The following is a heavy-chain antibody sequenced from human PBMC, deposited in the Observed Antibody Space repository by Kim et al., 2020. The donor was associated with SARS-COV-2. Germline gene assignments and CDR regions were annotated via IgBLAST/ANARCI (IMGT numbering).Heavy chain of an antibody. J-gene: IGHJ4*02. V-gene: IGHV4-59*08. D-gene: IGHD3-10*01. Sequence: SETLSLTCTVSGGSISSYYWSWIRQPPGKGLEWIGYIYYSGSTNYNPSLKSRVTISVDTSKNQFSLKLSSVTAADTAVYYCARVLWFGEEYYFDYWGQGTLVTVSS. CDR1: GGSISSYY. CDR2: IYYSGST. CDR3: ARVLWFGEEYYFDY.